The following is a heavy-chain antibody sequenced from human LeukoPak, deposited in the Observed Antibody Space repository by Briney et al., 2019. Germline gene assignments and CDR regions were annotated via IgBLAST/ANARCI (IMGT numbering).Heavy chain of an antibody. CDR2: IKQDGSEK. D-gene: IGHD1-26*01. CDR1: GFTLSSYW. CDR3: AGWDSGNYYGIGD. V-gene: IGHV3-7*01. J-gene: IGHJ4*02. Sequence: GGSLRLSCAASGFTLSSYWMSWVRQAPGKGLEWVANIKQDGSEKYYVDSVKGRFTISRDNARNSLYLQMSSLRGEDTAIYYCAGWDSGNYYGIGDWGQGTLVTVSS.